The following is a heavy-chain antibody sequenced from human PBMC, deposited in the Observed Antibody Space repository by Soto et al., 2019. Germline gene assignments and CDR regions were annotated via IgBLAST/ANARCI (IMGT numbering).Heavy chain of an antibody. CDR2: ISHDGSYK. V-gene: IGHV3-30*03. CDR1: GFTFSSYG. Sequence: QVQLVESGGGVVQPGRSLRLSCAASGFTFSSYGMHWVRQAPGKGLESVALISHDGSYKYYPDSVKGRFTISRDNSKNTLSLQMNSLRTEDTDVYYCADGLYCFDYCGQGTLVIVSS. D-gene: IGHD3-10*01. CDR3: ADGLYCFDY. J-gene: IGHJ4*02.